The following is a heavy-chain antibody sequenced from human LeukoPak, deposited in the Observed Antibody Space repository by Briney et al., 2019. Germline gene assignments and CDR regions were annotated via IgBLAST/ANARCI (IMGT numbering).Heavy chain of an antibody. CDR3: ARGLHPQVVAGRELGY. D-gene: IGHD6-19*01. V-gene: IGHV1-8*03. Sequence: ASVKVSFKASGYTFTSYDINWVRQATGQGLEWMGWMNPNSGNTGYEQKFQGRVTITRNTSLSTAYMELSSLRSEDTAVYYCARGLHPQVVAGRELGYWGQGTLVTVSS. J-gene: IGHJ4*02. CDR1: GYTFTSYD. CDR2: MNPNSGNT.